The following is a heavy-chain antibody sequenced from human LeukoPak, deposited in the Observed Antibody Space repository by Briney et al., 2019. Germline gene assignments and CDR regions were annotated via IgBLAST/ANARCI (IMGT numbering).Heavy chain of an antibody. D-gene: IGHD4-11*01. CDR2: IYPGGSDT. CDR1: GYSFTSYW. CDR3: ARQAPVTTSYYYYYYMDV. Sequence: GESLKISCKGSGYSFTSYWIGWVRQMPGKGLEWMGIIYPGGSDTRYSPSFQGQVTTSADKSISTAYLQWSSLKASDTAMYYCARQAPVTTSYYYYYYMDVWGKGTTVTVSS. J-gene: IGHJ6*03. V-gene: IGHV5-51*01.